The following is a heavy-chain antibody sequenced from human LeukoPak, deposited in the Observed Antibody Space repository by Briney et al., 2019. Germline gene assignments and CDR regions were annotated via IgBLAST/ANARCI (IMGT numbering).Heavy chain of an antibody. CDR2: IYSGGST. CDR1: GFTVSSNY. V-gene: IGHV3-66*02. D-gene: IGHD5-18*01. J-gene: IGHJ6*03. CDR3: ARVQSLDTAMVPYYYYYMDV. Sequence: SGGSLRLSCAASGFTVSSNYMSWVRQAPGKGLEWVSVIYSGGSTYYADSVKGRFTISRDNSKNTLYLQMNSLRAEDTAVYYCARVQSLDTAMVPYYYYYMDVWGKGTTVTVSS.